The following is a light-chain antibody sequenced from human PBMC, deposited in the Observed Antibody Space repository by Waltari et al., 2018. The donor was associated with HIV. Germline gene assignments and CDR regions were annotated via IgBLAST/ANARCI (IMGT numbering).Light chain of an antibody. J-gene: IGKJ1*01. V-gene: IGKV1-5*03. CDR1: RNIRNW. CDR3: QQFNYFWT. Sequence: DIQMTQSPSTLSASVGDRVTITCRASRNIRNWLAWYQQKPGKAPKLLIYKVSTLESGGPIKFKCSGSGTEFTLTISGLQPDDSATYYCQQFNYFWTFGQGTKVEIK. CDR2: KVS.